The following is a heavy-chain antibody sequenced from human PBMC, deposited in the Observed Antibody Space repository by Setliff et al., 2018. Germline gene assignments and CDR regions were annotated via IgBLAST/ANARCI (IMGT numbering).Heavy chain of an antibody. Sequence: ASVKVSCKASGYTFTSYGISWVRQAPGQGLEWIGWISAYNGNTNYAQKLQGRVTMTTDTSTSTAYMELGSLRSDDTAVYYCARDRSGAGDYYDSSGYYDYWGQGTLVTVSS. CDR2: ISAYNGNT. CDR1: GYTFTSYG. D-gene: IGHD3-22*01. J-gene: IGHJ4*02. CDR3: ARDRSGAGDYYDSSGYYDY. V-gene: IGHV1-18*01.